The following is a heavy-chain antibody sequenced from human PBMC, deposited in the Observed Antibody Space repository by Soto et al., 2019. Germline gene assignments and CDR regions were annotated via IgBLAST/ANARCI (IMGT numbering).Heavy chain of an antibody. J-gene: IGHJ4*02. CDR3: ARDPMSGSQKLYFDY. CDR2: ISGGGGTT. V-gene: IGHV3-48*02. Sequence: EVQLVESGGGLVQPGGSLRLSCAASGFSFSSYSMNWVRQAPGKGLEWVSYISGGGGTTYYADSVKGRFTISRDNAKKSLYLQLGSLRDVDTAVYYCARDPMSGSQKLYFDYWGQGTLVTVSS. D-gene: IGHD1-26*01. CDR1: GFSFSSYS.